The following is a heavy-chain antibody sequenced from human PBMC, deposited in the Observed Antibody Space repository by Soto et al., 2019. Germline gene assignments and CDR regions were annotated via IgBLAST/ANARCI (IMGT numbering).Heavy chain of an antibody. V-gene: IGHV3-23*01. CDR2: ISAGGDGT. J-gene: IGHJ4*02. CDR3: ADGGRYPYY. Sequence: EVQLLESGGDLVQPGGSLRLSCAASGFSFRSYAMGWVRQAPGKGLNWVSSISAGGDGTYYADSVKGRFTISRDNSKNTVYLQMTSLRADDTAVYYCADGGRYPYYWGPGTLVTVPS. CDR1: GFSFRSYA. D-gene: IGHD1-26*01.